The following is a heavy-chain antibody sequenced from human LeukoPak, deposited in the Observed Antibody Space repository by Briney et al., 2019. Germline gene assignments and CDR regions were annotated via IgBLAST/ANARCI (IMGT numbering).Heavy chain of an antibody. CDR3: ATGYYEPFAT. CDR2: ISDTGKT. Sequence: PSETLSLTCTFSGASVGSYYWDWLRQTPGKGLEWIGYISDTGKTDSNPSLKSRVSISLGPANKQFSLRLRSVTAADSAVYYCATGYYEPFATWGPGILVTVSS. V-gene: IGHV4-59*02. CDR1: GASVGSYY. D-gene: IGHD3-3*01. J-gene: IGHJ5*02.